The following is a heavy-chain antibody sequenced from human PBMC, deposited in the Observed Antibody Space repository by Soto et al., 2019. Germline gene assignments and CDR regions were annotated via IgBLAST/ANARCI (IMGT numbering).Heavy chain of an antibody. CDR2: IYPGDSDT. D-gene: IGHD6-19*01. CDR3: ARPKYSSGWYREAFDI. CDR1: GYSFTSYW. J-gene: IGHJ3*02. Sequence: PGESLKISCKGSGYSFTSYWIGWVRQMPGKGLEWMGIIYPGDSDTRYSPSFQGQVTISADKSISTAYLQWSSLKASDTAMYYCARPKYSSGWYREAFDIWGQGTMVTVSS. V-gene: IGHV5-51*01.